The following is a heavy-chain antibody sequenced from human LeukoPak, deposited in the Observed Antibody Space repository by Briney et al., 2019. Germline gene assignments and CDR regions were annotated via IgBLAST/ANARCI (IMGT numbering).Heavy chain of an antibody. V-gene: IGHV3-66*01. D-gene: IGHD3-22*01. CDR3: ALRYYYDSSGYYRYFDY. CDR1: GFTVSSNY. J-gene: IGHJ4*02. CDR2: IYSGGST. Sequence: PGGSMRLSSAASGFTVSSNYMRWVRQPPGRGLEWVSVIYSGGSTYYADSVKGRFTISRDNSKNTLYLQMNSLRAEDTAVYYCALRYYYDSSGYYRYFDYWGQGTLVTVSS.